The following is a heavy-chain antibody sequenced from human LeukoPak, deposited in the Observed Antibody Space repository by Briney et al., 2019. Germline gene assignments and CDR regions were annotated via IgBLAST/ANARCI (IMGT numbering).Heavy chain of an antibody. Sequence: GGSLRLSCAASGFIFKSYAMNWVRQAPGKGLEWVSGISGFGGSTYYAASVKGRFTISRDNSGDTLFLHLDNLRVEDTAMYYCARRGGSSWSSFDYWGQGSLVTDSS. J-gene: IGHJ4*02. V-gene: IGHV3-23*01. CDR3: ARRGGSSWSSFDY. CDR1: GFIFKSYA. CDR2: ISGFGGST. D-gene: IGHD6-13*01.